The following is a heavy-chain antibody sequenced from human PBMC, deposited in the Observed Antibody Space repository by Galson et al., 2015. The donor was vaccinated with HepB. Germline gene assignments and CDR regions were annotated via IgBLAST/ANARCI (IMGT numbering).Heavy chain of an antibody. V-gene: IGHV3-11*06. J-gene: IGHJ6*02. Sequence: SLRLSCAASGFTFSDYYMSWIRQVPGKGLEWVSYISSSSSYTNYADSVKGRFTISRDNAKNSLYLQMNSLRAEDTAVYYCARDHGPPPHLYYYYGMDVWGQGTTVTVSS. D-gene: IGHD1-14*01. CDR1: GFTFSDYY. CDR3: ARDHGPPPHLYYYYGMDV. CDR2: ISSSSSYT.